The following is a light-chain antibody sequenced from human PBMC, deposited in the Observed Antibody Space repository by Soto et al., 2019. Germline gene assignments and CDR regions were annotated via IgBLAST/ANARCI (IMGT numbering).Light chain of an antibody. Sequence: EIVMTQSPATLSVSPWERATLSCRASQSVSSNLAWYQQKPGQAPRLLIYGASTRATGIPARFSGSGSGTEFTLTISRLEPEDFATYYCQHYDGSLWTFGQETKVDIK. V-gene: IGKV3-15*01. CDR1: QSVSSN. J-gene: IGKJ1*01. CDR3: QHYDGSLWT. CDR2: GAS.